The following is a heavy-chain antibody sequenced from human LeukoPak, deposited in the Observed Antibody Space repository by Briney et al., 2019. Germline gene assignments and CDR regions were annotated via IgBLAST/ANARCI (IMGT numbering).Heavy chain of an antibody. CDR3: ARRGSGSYYNEPIDAFDI. D-gene: IGHD3-10*01. J-gene: IGHJ3*02. V-gene: IGHV1-69*13. Sequence: SVKVSCKASGGTFSSHAISWVRQAPGQGLEWMGGIIPIFGTANYAQKFQGRVTITSDESTSTAYMELSSLRSEDTAVYYCARRGSGSYYNEPIDAFDIWGQGTMVTVSS. CDR1: GGTFSSHA. CDR2: IIPIFGTA.